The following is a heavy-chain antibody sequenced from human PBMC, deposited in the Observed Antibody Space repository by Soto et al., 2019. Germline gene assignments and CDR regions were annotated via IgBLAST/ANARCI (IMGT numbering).Heavy chain of an antibody. Sequence: VQVVESGGGVVQPGRSLTLSCAASGFTFSSYSMNWVRQAPGKGLEWVSYISSSSSTIYYADSVKGRFTISRDNAKNSLYLQMNSLRDEDTAVYYCAREVGGYSYGYDDYWGQGTLVTVSS. D-gene: IGHD5-18*01. V-gene: IGHV3-48*02. CDR3: AREVGGYSYGYDDY. J-gene: IGHJ4*02. CDR1: GFTFSSYS. CDR2: ISSSSSTI.